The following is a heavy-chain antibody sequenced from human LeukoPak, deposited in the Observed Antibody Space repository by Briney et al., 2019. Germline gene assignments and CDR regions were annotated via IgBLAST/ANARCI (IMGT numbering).Heavy chain of an antibody. Sequence: QAGGSLRLSCAASGFTLSNYAMNWVPQAPGKGLEWVSGISGSGAGVYYADSVKGRFTISRDNSSNTLYLQMNSLRAEDTAVYYCAKVRYVGYYFDYWGQGTLVTVSP. D-gene: IGHD3-9*01. J-gene: IGHJ4*02. CDR2: ISGSGAGV. CDR3: AKVRYVGYYFDY. CDR1: GFTLSNYA. V-gene: IGHV3-23*01.